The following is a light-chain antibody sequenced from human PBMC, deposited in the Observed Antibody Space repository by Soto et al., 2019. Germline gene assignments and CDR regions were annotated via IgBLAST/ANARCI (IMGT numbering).Light chain of an antibody. J-gene: IGKJ1*01. V-gene: IGKV4-1*01. Sequence: DIVMTQSPDSLALSLGERATINCKSSQSVLSSSDNKNLLAWFQHKPGQPPRLLIYWASTRESGVPDRFSGSGSGTDVTLTISSLQAEDVAIYYCQHYYSRPVRFGQGTKVEIK. CDR2: WAS. CDR3: QHYYSRPVR. CDR1: QSVLSSSDNKNL.